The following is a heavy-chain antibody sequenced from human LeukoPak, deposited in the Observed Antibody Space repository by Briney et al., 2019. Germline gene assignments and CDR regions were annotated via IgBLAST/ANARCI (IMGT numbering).Heavy chain of an antibody. CDR1: GYTFTSYG. Sequence: ASVKVSCKASGYTFTSYGISWVRQAPGQGLEWMGWIGAYNGNTNYAQKLQGRVTMTTDTSTSTAYMELRSLRSDDTAVYYCARESYVLMVYAIREDYYYYYMDVWGKGTTVTASS. CDR3: ARESYVLMVYAIREDYYYYYMDV. CDR2: IGAYNGNT. J-gene: IGHJ6*03. V-gene: IGHV1-18*01. D-gene: IGHD2-8*01.